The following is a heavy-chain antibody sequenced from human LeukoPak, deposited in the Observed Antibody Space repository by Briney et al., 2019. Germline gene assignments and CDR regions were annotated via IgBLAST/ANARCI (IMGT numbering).Heavy chain of an antibody. D-gene: IGHD3-16*02. V-gene: IGHV3-21*01. Sequence: GGSLRLSCAASGFTFSSYWMSWVRQAPGKGLEWVSSISPSSSYIFYSDSLKGRFTISRDNAKNSLYLQMNSLRVEDTAVYYYVRHRTASDYWGLGALVTVSS. CDR2: ISPSSSYI. CDR1: GFTFSSYW. CDR3: VRHRTASDY. J-gene: IGHJ4*02.